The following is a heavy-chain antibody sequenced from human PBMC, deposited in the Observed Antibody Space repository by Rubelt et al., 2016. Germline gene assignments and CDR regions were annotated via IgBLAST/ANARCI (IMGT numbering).Heavy chain of an antibody. Sequence: QVQLVQSGAEVKKPGASVKVSCKASGYTFTSYGISWLRQAPGQGLEWMGWISAYNGHTNYAQKLQGRVTMTTDTYTSTAYMELRSLRADDTAGYDCARANSGSYSTYWGQGTLVTVSS. CDR2: ISAYNGHT. J-gene: IGHJ4*02. CDR1: GYTFTSYG. CDR3: ARANSGSYSTY. V-gene: IGHV1-18*01. D-gene: IGHD1-26*01.